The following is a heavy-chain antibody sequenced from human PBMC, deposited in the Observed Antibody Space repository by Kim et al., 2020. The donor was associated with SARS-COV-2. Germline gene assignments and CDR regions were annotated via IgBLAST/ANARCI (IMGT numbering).Heavy chain of an antibody. V-gene: IGHV4-39*01. D-gene: IGHD3-3*01. J-gene: IGHJ5*02. Sequence: SETLSLTCTVSGGSISSSSYYWGWIRQPPGKGLEWIGSIYYSGSNYYNPSLKSRVTISVDTSKNQFSLKLSSVTAADTAVYYCARHSLRFLEWANWFDPWGQGPLVPVPS. CDR3: ARHSLRFLEWANWFDP. CDR1: GGSISSSSYY. CDR2: IYYSGSN.